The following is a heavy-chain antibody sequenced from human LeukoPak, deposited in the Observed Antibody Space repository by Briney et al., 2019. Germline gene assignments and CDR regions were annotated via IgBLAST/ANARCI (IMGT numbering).Heavy chain of an antibody. D-gene: IGHD1-26*01. CDR3: ARGEYSGSYGGHFDY. V-gene: IGHV3-30*02. J-gene: IGHJ4*02. Sequence: GGSLRLSCAASGFTFSSNGMHWVRQAPGKGLEWVAFIRYDGTNKYYADSVKGRFTISRDNSKNTLYVQMNSLRAEDTAVYYCARGEYSGSYGGHFDYWGQGTLVTVSS. CDR2: IRYDGTNK. CDR1: GFTFSSNG.